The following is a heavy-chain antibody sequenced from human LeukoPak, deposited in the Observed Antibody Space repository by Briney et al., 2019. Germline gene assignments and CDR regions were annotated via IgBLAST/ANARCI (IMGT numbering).Heavy chain of an antibody. CDR3: IRDLFDDYSLDY. CDR1: GFTFSSYS. Sequence: PGGSLRLSCAASGFTFSSYSMNWVRQAPGKGLEWVSSINSDSSLMFYAESVKGRFTISRDNARNSMYLQMNSLRAEDTAVYYCIRDLFDDYSLDYWGQGALVTVSS. V-gene: IGHV3-21*01. CDR2: INSDSSLM. D-gene: IGHD3-16*01. J-gene: IGHJ4*02.